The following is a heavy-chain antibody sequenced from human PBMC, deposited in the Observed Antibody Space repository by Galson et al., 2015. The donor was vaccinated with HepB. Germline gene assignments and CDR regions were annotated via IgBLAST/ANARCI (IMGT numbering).Heavy chain of an antibody. V-gene: IGHV3-23*01. CDR1: GFTFSNYA. Sequence: SLRLSCAASGFTFSNYAMSWVHQAPGKGLEWVSAISGGGGTTYYADSVKGRFTISRDNSKNTLYLQMNSLRAEDTALYYCAKAPGASSYSMDVWGKGTTVTVSS. CDR2: ISGGGGTT. J-gene: IGHJ6*03. CDR3: AKAPGASSYSMDV. D-gene: IGHD7-27*01.